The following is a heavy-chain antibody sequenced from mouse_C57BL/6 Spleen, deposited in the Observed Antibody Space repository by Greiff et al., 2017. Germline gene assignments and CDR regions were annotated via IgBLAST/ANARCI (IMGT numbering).Heavy chain of an antibody. CDR3: ARGYYGSPAWFAY. Sequence: QVQLQQPGAELVKPGASVKLSCKASGYTFTSYWMHWVKQRPGQGLEWIGTIHPNSGSTNYNEKFKSKATLTVDKSSSTAYMQLSSLTSEDSAVYYCARGYYGSPAWFAYWGQGTLVTVSA. CDR1: GYTFTSYW. D-gene: IGHD1-1*01. J-gene: IGHJ3*01. CDR2: IHPNSGST. V-gene: IGHV1-64*01.